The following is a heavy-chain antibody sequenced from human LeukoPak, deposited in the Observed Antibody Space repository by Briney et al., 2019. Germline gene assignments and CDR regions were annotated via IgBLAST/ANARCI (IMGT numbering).Heavy chain of an antibody. CDR3: ARQGPRIAVAVEIPFDY. J-gene: IGHJ4*02. CDR2: IYHSGST. V-gene: IGHV4-38-2*01. CDR1: GYSISSGYY. Sequence: SETLSLTCAVSGYSISSGYYWGWIRQPPGKGLEWIGRIYHSGSTYYNPSLKSRVTISVDTSKNQFSLKLSSVTAADTAVYYCARQGPRIAVAVEIPFDYWGQGTLVTVSS. D-gene: IGHD6-19*01.